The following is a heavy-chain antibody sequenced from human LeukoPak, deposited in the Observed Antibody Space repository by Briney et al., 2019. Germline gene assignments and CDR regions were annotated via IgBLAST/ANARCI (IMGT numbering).Heavy chain of an antibody. V-gene: IGHV3-33*06. D-gene: IGHD6-13*01. Sequence: GRSLRLSCAASGFTFSSYGMHWVRQAPGKGLEWVAVIWYDGSNKYYADSVKGRFTISRDNSKNTLYLQMNSLRAEDTAVYYCAKTFCGYNSSSYYYYYYMDVWGKGTTVTVSS. CDR1: GFTFSSYG. CDR3: AKTFCGYNSSSYYYYYYMDV. CDR2: IWYDGSNK. J-gene: IGHJ6*03.